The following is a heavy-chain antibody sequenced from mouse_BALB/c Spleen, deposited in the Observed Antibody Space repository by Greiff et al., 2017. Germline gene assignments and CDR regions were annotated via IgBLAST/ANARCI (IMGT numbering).Heavy chain of an antibody. CDR2: INSNGGST. D-gene: IGHD4-1*01. V-gene: IGHV5-6-2*01. CDR1: GFTFSSYY. J-gene: IGHJ1*01. Sequence: EVQRVESGGGLVKLGGSLKLSCAASGFTFSSYYMSWVRQTPEKRLELVAAINSNGGSTYYPDTVKGRFTISRDNAKNTLYLQMSSLKSEDTALYYCARRDWDWYFDVWGAGTTVTVSS. CDR3: ARRDWDWYFDV.